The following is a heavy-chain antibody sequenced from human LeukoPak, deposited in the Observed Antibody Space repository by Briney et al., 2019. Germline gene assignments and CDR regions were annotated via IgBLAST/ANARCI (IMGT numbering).Heavy chain of an antibody. D-gene: IGHD3-10*01. Sequence: GGSLRLSCGASGFTFTTYAMTWVRQAPGKGLEWVSSITGSGGSTYYGDSVKGRFTISRDNSKNTLYLQMNSLRAEDTAVYYCAKGRWFGELLGVWGKGTTVTISS. CDR3: AKGRWFGELLGV. J-gene: IGHJ6*04. CDR2: ITGSGGST. V-gene: IGHV3-23*01. CDR1: GFTFTTYA.